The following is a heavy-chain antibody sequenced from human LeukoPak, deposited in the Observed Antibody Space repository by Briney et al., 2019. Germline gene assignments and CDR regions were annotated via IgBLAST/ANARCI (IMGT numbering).Heavy chain of an antibody. J-gene: IGHJ5*02. Sequence: NPSETLSLTCAVYGGSFSGYYWSWIRQPPGKGLEWIGEINHSGSTNYNPSLKSRVTISVDTSKNQFSLKLSSVTAADTAVYYCARLPSVRGVMRIDPWGQGTLVTVSS. CDR1: GGSFSGYY. D-gene: IGHD3-10*01. CDR2: INHSGST. CDR3: ARLPSVRGVMRIDP. V-gene: IGHV4-34*01.